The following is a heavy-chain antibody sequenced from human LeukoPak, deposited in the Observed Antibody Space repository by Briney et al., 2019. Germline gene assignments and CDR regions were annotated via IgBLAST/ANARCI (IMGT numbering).Heavy chain of an antibody. V-gene: IGHV4-59*02. Sequence: PSETLSLTCAVYGGSVSDYYWSWIRQSPGKGLEWIGYIYYTGSSSYNPSLRSRVTISADTSKNQFSLKLSSVTAADTAVYYCASRKLGNDYWGQGTLVTVSS. D-gene: IGHD7-27*01. CDR2: IYYTGSS. CDR1: GGSVSDYY. J-gene: IGHJ4*01. CDR3: ASRKLGNDY.